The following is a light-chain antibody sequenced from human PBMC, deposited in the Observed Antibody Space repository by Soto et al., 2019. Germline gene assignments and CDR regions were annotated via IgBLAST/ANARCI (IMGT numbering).Light chain of an antibody. CDR3: QQSYINPRT. CDR2: TAS. Sequence: DIQMTQSPTSLSASVGDRVTITCRSSQSINTYLNWYQQKPGKAPHLLIYTASSLQTGVPSRFSGSGSGTDFTLTITSLQPEDFATYYCQQSYINPRTFGQGTKVDIK. CDR1: QSINTY. V-gene: IGKV1-39*01. J-gene: IGKJ1*01.